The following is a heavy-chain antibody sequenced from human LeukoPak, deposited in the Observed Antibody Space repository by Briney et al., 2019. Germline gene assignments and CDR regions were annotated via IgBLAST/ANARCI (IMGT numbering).Heavy chain of an antibody. D-gene: IGHD6-19*01. V-gene: IGHV4-4*02. J-gene: IGHJ5*02. CDR1: GGSISSSNW. CDR2: IYHSGST. Sequence: SETLSLTCAVSGGSISSSNWWSWVRQPPGKGLEWIGEIYHSGSTYYNPSLKSRVTISVDTSKNQFSLKLSSVTAADTAVYYCARDAGGIAVLGWFDPWGQGTLVTVSS. CDR3: ARDAGGIAVLGWFDP.